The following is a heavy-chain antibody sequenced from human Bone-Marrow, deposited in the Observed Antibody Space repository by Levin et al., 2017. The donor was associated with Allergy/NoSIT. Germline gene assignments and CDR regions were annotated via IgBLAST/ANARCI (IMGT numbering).Heavy chain of an antibody. D-gene: IGHD2-2*01. Sequence: GGSLRLSCAASGFTVSSNYMSWVRQAPGKGLEWVSVIYSGGSTYYADSVKGRFTISRDNSKNTLYLQMNSLRAEDTAVYYCARINRDYQLLWGYYYYGMDVWGQGTTVTVSS. CDR3: ARINRDYQLLWGYYYYGMDV. V-gene: IGHV3-53*01. J-gene: IGHJ6*02. CDR2: IYSGGST. CDR1: GFTVSSNY.